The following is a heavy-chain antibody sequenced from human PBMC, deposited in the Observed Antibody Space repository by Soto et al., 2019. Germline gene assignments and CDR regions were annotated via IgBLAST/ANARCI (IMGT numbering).Heavy chain of an antibody. Sequence: GASVKVSCKASGYTFASYDRNWVRQATGQGLEWMGWMNPNSGNTGYAQKFQGRVTMTRNTSISTAYMELSSLRSEDTAVYYCARGYCSGGSCYHVFDYWGQGTLVTVSS. CDR1: GYTFASYD. V-gene: IGHV1-8*01. CDR3: ARGYCSGGSCYHVFDY. J-gene: IGHJ4*02. D-gene: IGHD2-15*01. CDR2: MNPNSGNT.